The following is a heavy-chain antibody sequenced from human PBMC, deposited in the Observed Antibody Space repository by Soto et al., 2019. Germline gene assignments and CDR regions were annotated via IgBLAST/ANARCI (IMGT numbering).Heavy chain of an antibody. CDR1: GYTFTGYY. D-gene: IGHD2-21*02. J-gene: IGHJ4*02. CDR2: INPNSGGT. CDR3: ARDSEDLTHCGGDCYSGYYFDY. Sequence: GASVKVSCKASGYTFTGYYMHWVRQAPGQGLEWMGWINPNSGGTNYAQKFQGWVTMTRDTSISTAYMELSRLRSDDTAVYYCARDSEDLTHCGGDCYSGYYFDYWGQGTLVTVSS. V-gene: IGHV1-2*04.